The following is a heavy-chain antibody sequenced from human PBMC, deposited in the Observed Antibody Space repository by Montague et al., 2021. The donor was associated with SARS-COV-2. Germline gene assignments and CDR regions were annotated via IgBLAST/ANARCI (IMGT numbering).Heavy chain of an antibody. CDR1: GGSVSSYY. J-gene: IGHJ5*02. V-gene: IGHV4-59*02. CDR3: ARAGGFYDYWSGYSSSAGFFDP. CDR2: IYYSGST. D-gene: IGHD3-3*01. Sequence: SETLSLTCTVSGGSVSSYYWSWIRQSPGKGLQWLGYIYYSGSTDYNPSLKSRVTMSVDTSKNQLSLRLNSVTTADTAVYFCARAGGFYDYWSGYSSSAGFFDPWGQGSLVTVSS.